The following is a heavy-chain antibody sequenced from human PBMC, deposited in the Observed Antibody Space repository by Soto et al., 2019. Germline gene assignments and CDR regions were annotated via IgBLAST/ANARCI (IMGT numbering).Heavy chain of an antibody. CDR2: IIGSGGST. Sequence: GKGWEWGSAIIGSGGSTYYADSVKGRFTISRDNSKNTMYLQMNSLRADETAVFYCEAKNSTSCYRCVLDFWGHGTSVPVSS. CDR3: EAKNSTSCYRCVLDF. D-gene: IGHD2-2*01. V-gene: IGHV3-23*01. J-gene: IGHJ4*01.